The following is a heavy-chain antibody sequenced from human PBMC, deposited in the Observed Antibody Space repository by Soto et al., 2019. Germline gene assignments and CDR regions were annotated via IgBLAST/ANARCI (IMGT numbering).Heavy chain of an antibody. Sequence: PSETLSLTCAVYGGSFSGYYWSWIRQPPGKGLEWIGEINHSGSTNYNPSLKSRVTISVDTSKNQFSLKLSSVTAADTAVYYCARGPRYIRYFGWHNDYWGQGTLVTVSS. CDR3: ARGPRYIRYFGWHNDY. CDR1: GGSFSGYY. J-gene: IGHJ4*02. CDR2: INHSGST. D-gene: IGHD3-9*01. V-gene: IGHV4-34*01.